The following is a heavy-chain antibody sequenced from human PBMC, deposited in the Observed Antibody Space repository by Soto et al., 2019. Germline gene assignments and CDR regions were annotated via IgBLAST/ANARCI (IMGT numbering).Heavy chain of an antibody. D-gene: IGHD5-12*01. V-gene: IGHV3-30-3*01. J-gene: IGHJ6*02. CDR3: ARGERWLPPVGAYYYGMDV. CDR2: ISYDGSNK. Sequence: QVQLVESGGGVVQPGRSLRLSCAASGFTFSSYAMHWVRQAPGKGLEWVAVISYDGSNKYYADSVKGRFTISRDNSKNTLYLQMNSLRAEDTAVYYCARGERWLPPVGAYYYGMDVWGQGTTVTVSS. CDR1: GFTFSSYA.